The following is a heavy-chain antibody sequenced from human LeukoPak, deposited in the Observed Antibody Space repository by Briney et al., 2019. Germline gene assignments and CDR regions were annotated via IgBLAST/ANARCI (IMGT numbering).Heavy chain of an antibody. CDR3: ARDRPPMGFDY. Sequence: PAETLSLTCSVSGASMDRQVWSWIRQPAGKGLEWVGRVFSGGGSNYNPSLGSRLTLSVETSRNQISLRLRSVTAADTAVYYCARDRPPMGFDYWGQGLLVTVSS. V-gene: IGHV4-4*07. J-gene: IGHJ4*02. CDR2: VFSGGGS. CDR1: GASMDRQV. D-gene: IGHD3-16*01.